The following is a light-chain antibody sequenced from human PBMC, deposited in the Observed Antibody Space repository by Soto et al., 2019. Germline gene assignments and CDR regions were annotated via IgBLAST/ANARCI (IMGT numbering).Light chain of an antibody. CDR1: QTISSW. CDR3: QQRSGT. CDR2: KAS. V-gene: IGKV1-5*03. J-gene: IGKJ5*01. Sequence: DIKMTQSASTLSGSFGDRVTITCRASQTISSWLAWYQQKPGKAPNLLIYKASTLKSGVPSRFSASGSGTDFTLTISGLQPEDFAVYYCQQRSGTFGQGTRLEI.